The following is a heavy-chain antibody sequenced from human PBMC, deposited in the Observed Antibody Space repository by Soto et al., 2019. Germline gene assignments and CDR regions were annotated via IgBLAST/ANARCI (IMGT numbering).Heavy chain of an antibody. D-gene: IGHD5-18*01. Sequence: EVQLVESGGGLVQPGGSLRLSCAASGFTFSGYSINWVCQSPWKGLEWVSYISSSSSTIYYADSVKVRFTISRDNAKNSLYLQMNSLRDEDTAVYYCARVLPRGYSYGYYGGGQGTLVTVSS. J-gene: IGHJ4*02. CDR1: GFTFSGYS. CDR3: ARVLPRGYSYGYYG. V-gene: IGHV3-48*02. CDR2: ISSSSSTI.